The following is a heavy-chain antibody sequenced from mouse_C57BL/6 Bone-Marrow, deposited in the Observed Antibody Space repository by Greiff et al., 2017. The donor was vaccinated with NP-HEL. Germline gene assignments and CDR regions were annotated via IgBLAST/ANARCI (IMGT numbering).Heavy chain of an antibody. CDR2: INPSNGGT. CDR3: ARGPSYLWYFDV. Sequence: VQLQQSGTELVKPGASVKLSCKASGYTFTSYWMHWVKQRPGQGLEWIGNINPSNGGTNYNEKFKSKATLTVDKSSSTAYMQLSSLTSEDSAVYYCARGPSYLWYFDVWGTGTTVTVSS. J-gene: IGHJ1*03. CDR1: GYTFTSYW. D-gene: IGHD5-5*01. V-gene: IGHV1-53*01.